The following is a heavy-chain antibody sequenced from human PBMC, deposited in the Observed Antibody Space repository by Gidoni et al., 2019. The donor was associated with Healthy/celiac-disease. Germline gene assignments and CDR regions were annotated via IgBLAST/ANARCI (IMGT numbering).Heavy chain of an antibody. J-gene: IGHJ4*02. V-gene: IGHV3-64*01. Sequence: EVQLVESGGGLVQPGGSLRLSWAASGFTFCYYAMHWVRQAPGKGLEYVSAISSNGGSTYYANSVKGRFTISRDNSKNTLYLQMGSLRAEDMAVYYCARGDCRSTICTFDYWGQGTLVTVSS. CDR2: ISSNGGST. CDR3: ARGDCRSTICTFDY. D-gene: IGHD2-2*01. CDR1: GFTFCYYA.